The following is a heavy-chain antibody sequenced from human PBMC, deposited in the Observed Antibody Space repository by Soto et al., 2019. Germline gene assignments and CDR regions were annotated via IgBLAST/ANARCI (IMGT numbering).Heavy chain of an antibody. J-gene: IGHJ6*02. CDR3: ARDRLPRRLLGAGYNGMDV. CDR2: TYYRSKWYN. D-gene: IGHD2-15*01. CDR1: GDSVSSNSAA. Sequence: PSQTLSLTCAISGDSVSSNSAAWNWVRHSPSRGLEWLGRTYYRSKWYNDYAVSVKSRITINSDTSENQFSLQLKSVTPEDTAVYYCARDRLPRRLLGAGYNGMDVWGQGTTVTVSS. V-gene: IGHV6-1*01.